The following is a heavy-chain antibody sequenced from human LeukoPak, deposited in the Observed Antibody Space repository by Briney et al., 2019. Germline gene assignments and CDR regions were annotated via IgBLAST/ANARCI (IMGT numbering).Heavy chain of an antibody. CDR2: ISYDGSNK. J-gene: IGHJ4*02. CDR1: GFTFSSYG. D-gene: IGHD4-17*01. V-gene: IGHV3-30*18. CDR3: AKPGQMTTVTYFDY. Sequence: GGSLRLSCAASGFTFSSYGMHWVRQAPGKGLEWVAVISYDGSNKYYADSVKGRFTISRDNSKNTLYLQMNSLRAEDTAVYYCAKPGQMTTVTYFDYWGQGTLVTVSS.